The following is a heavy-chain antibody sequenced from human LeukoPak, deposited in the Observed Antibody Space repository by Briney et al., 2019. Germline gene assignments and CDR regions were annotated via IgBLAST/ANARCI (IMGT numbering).Heavy chain of an antibody. CDR2: INPNTGGT. V-gene: IGHV1-2*02. CDR1: GYTFTSYG. J-gene: IGHJ5*02. D-gene: IGHD5-12*01. CDR3: ARGLPGGFDP. Sequence: ASVKVSCKASGYTFTSYGISWVRQAPGQGLEWMGRINPNTGGTNYAQKFQGRVTMTSDTSISTVYMELRRLRSDDTATFYCARGLPGGFDPWGQGSLVTVSS.